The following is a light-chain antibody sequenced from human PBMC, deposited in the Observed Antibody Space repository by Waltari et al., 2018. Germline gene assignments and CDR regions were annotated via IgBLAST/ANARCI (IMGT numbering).Light chain of an antibody. J-gene: IGKJ2*01. V-gene: IGKV5-2*01. CDR2: EAT. CDR1: QDIDDE. CDR3: LEHDNFPTHT. Sequence: ETTLTQSPAFMSATPRDKVNISCRASQDIDDEMNWYQQKPGEGAIFIIQEATTLVPGIPPRFSGSGYGTDFTLTINSIQSEDVASYFCLEHDNFPTHTFGQGTKLEIK.